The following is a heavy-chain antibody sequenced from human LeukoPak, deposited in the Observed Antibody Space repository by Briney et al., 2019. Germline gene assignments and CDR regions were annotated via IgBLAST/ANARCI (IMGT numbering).Heavy chain of an antibody. CDR3: AKRSGPGGPFDY. CDR1: GFTFSDYH. D-gene: IGHD1-26*01. CDR2: ISATNTDI. Sequence: GGSLRLSCAASGFTFSDYHMSWIRQAPGKGLEWVSYISATNTDIHYTDSVKGRFTISRDKAKNSLYLQMNSLRAEDAAVYYCAKRSGPGGPFDYWGQGILVTVSS. V-gene: IGHV3-11*01. J-gene: IGHJ4*02.